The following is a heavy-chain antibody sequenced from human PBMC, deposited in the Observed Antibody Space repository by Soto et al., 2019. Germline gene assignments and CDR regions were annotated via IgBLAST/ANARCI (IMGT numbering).Heavy chain of an antibody. Sequence: QLQLQESGSGLVKPSQTLSLTCAVSGGSISSGGYSWSWIRQPPGKGLEWIGYIYHSGSTYYNPSLKSRVTISVDRSKNQFSLKLSSVTAADKAVYYCARVVGYYDILTGYYTSWYFDLWGRGTLVTVSS. CDR3: ARVVGYYDILTGYYTSWYFDL. CDR2: IYHSGST. D-gene: IGHD3-9*01. CDR1: GGSISSGGYS. J-gene: IGHJ2*01. V-gene: IGHV4-30-2*01.